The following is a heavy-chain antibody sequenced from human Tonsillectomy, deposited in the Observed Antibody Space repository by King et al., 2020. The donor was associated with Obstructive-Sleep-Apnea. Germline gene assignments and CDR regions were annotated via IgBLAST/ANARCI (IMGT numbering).Heavy chain of an antibody. D-gene: IGHD5-18*01. CDR2: ISAYNGNT. J-gene: IGHJ5*02. V-gene: IGHV1-18*01. CDR1: GYTFTSYG. Sequence: QLVQSGAEVKKPGASVKVSCKASGYTFTSYGISWVRQAPGQGLEWMGWISAYNGNTNYAQKLQGRVTMTTDTSTSTAYMELRSLRSDDTAVYYCARLIVVDTAMVRWEWFDPWGHGTLVTVSS. CDR3: ARLIVVDTAMVRWEWFDP.